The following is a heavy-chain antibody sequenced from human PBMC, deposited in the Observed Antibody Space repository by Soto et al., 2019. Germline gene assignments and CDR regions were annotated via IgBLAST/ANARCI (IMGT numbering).Heavy chain of an antibody. CDR3: ARGRFTTVTTWWYFEY. CDR2: INPSTGST. Sequence: ASVKVSCKASGYTFTNYYIHWVRQAPGQGLEWMGIINPSTGSTTYAQKFQGRVTLTRDTSTSTVYMELSSLRSEDTAVYYCARGRFTTVTTWWYFEYWGKGALVTVS. D-gene: IGHD4-17*01. J-gene: IGHJ4*02. CDR1: GYTFTNYY. V-gene: IGHV1-46*01.